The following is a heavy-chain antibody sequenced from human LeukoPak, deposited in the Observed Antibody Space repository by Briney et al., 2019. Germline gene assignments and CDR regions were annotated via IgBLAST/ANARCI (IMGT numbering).Heavy chain of an antibody. CDR2: IYHSGST. V-gene: IGHV4-30-2*02. CDR1: GGSISSGGYS. CDR3: ATYSYGYYFDY. D-gene: IGHD5-18*01. J-gene: IGHJ4*02. Sequence: SQTLSLTCAVSGGSISSGGYSWSWIRQPPGKGLEWIGYIYHSGSTNYNPSLKSRVTISVDTSKNQFSLKLSSVTAADTAVYYCATYSYGYYFDYWGQGTLVTVSS.